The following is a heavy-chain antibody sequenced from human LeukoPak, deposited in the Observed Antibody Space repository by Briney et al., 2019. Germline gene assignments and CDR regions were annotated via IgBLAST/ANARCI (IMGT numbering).Heavy chain of an antibody. V-gene: IGHV3-33*01. D-gene: IGHD6-13*01. CDR2: IWFDGSNK. CDR3: ARWKSSTWYGFDY. Sequence: HAGGSLRLSCAASGFTFSTYAMHWVRQAPGKGLEWVAVIWFDGSNKYYADSVKGRFTISRDNSKNTLYLQMNSLTAEDTAVYYCARWKSSTWYGFDYWGQGTLVTVSS. J-gene: IGHJ4*02. CDR1: GFTFSTYA.